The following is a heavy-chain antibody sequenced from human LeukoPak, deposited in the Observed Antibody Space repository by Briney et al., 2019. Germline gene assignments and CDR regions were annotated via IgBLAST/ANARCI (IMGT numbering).Heavy chain of an antibody. CDR1: GYTFTGYY. D-gene: IGHD5-18*01. J-gene: IGHJ6*02. Sequence: ASVKVSCKASGYTFTGYYMHWVRQAPGQGLEWMGWINPNSGGTNYAQKFQGRVTMTRDTSISTAYMELSSLRSEGTAVYYCARDSSLNSLSIQLWRRNSYYYYGMDVWGQGTTVTVSS. CDR2: INPNSGGT. V-gene: IGHV1-2*02. CDR3: ARDSSLNSLSIQLWRRNSYYYYGMDV.